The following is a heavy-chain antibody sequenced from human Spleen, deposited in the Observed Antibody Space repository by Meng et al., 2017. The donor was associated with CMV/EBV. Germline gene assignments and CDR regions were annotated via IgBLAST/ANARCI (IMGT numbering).Heavy chain of an antibody. Sequence: GSLRLSCTVSGGSVSSANYYWSWIRQPPGKGLEWLGYIFYTGSTSYNPPLKSRITISVDTSKNQFSLKLNSVTAADTAVYYCARGGPDCSSTSCYPYYYYGMDVWGQGTTVTVSS. V-gene: IGHV4-61*01. CDR3: ARGGPDCSSTSCYPYYYYGMDV. CDR1: GGSVSSANYY. J-gene: IGHJ6*02. D-gene: IGHD2-2*01. CDR2: IFYTGST.